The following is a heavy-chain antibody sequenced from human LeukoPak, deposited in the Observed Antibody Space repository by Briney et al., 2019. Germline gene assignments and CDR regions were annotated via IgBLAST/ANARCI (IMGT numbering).Heavy chain of an antibody. CDR1: GGSISSSNW. CDR3: ARVKYDSSGYAFDY. CDR2: IWHSGIT. D-gene: IGHD3-22*01. J-gene: IGHJ4*02. V-gene: IGHV4-4*02. Sequence: SEALSLTCAVSGGSISSSNWWSWVRQPPGKGLEWIGEIWHSGITNFNPSLKSRLTMSVDKSKNQFSLKLSFVTAADTAVYYCARVKYDSSGYAFDYWGQGTLVTVSS.